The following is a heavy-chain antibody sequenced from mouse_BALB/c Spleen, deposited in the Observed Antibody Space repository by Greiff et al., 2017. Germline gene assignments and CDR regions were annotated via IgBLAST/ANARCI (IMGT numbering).Heavy chain of an antibody. CDR3: TTATRNAMDY. CDR2: IYPGNSDT. D-gene: IGHD1-2*01. Sequence: VQLQQSGTVLARPGASVKMSCKASGYTFTSYWMHWVNQRPGQGLEWIGAIYPGNSDTSYNQKFKGKAKLTAVTSTSTAYMELSSLTNEDSAVYYCTTATRNAMDYWGQGTSVTVSS. J-gene: IGHJ4*01. V-gene: IGHV1-5*01. CDR1: GYTFTSYW.